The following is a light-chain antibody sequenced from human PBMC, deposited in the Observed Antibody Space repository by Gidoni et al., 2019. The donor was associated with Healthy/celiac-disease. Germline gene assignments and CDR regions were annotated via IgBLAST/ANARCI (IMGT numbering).Light chain of an antibody. J-gene: IGKJ2*01. CDR1: QSVSRSY. Sequence: EIVLTQSPGTLSLSPGERATRSCRASQSVSRSYLTGYQQKPGQAPRLLIYGASSRATGIPDRFSGRGSGTDFTLTISRREPEDFAVYYCQQYGSSPYTFGQGTKLEIK. CDR2: GAS. CDR3: QQYGSSPYT. V-gene: IGKV3-20*01.